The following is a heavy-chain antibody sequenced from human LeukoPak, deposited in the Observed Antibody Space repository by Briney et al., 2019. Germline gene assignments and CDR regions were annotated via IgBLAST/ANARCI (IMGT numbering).Heavy chain of an antibody. CDR1: GFTFSTSG. Sequence: GGSLRLSCAASGFTFSTSGMHWVRQAPGKGLEWVASIWHDGNNKYYADSVKGRFTISRDNSKNTMYLQMNSLRAEDTAVFYCAKDLHYYASGSHYAWGQGTLVTVSS. CDR2: IWHDGNNK. D-gene: IGHD3-10*01. J-gene: IGHJ5*02. CDR3: AKDLHYYASGSHYA. V-gene: IGHV3-30*02.